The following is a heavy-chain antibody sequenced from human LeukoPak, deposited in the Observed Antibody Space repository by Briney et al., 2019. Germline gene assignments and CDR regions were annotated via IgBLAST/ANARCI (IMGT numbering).Heavy chain of an antibody. Sequence: EASVKVSCKASGYTFTGYYMHWVRQAPGQGLEWMGWINPNSGGTNYAQKFQGRVTMTRDTSISTAYMELSRLRSDDTAVYYCARDLKSYYDSSGYCGYWGQGTLVTVSS. J-gene: IGHJ4*02. V-gene: IGHV1-2*02. D-gene: IGHD3-22*01. CDR1: GYTFTGYY. CDR2: INPNSGGT. CDR3: ARDLKSYYDSSGYCGY.